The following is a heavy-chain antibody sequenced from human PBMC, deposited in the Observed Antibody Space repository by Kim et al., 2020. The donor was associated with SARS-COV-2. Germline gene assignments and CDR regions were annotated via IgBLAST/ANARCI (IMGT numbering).Heavy chain of an antibody. CDR3: ARGDIVVVPAGMALY. D-gene: IGHD2-2*01. V-gene: IGHV1-46*01. Sequence: ASVKVSCKASGYTFTSYYMHWVRQAPGQGLEWMGIINPSGGSTSYAQKFQGRVTMTRDTSTSTVYMELSSLRFEDTAVYYCARGDIVVVPAGMALYWGQGTLVTVSS. CDR2: INPSGGST. CDR1: GYTFTSYY. J-gene: IGHJ4*02.